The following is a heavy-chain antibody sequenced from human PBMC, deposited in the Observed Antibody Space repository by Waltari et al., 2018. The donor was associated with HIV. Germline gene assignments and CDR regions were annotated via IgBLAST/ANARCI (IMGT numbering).Heavy chain of an antibody. CDR1: GGSISTTTDY. J-gene: IGHJ3*02. CDR2: VYHSGST. Sequence: QLQLQESGPGLEKPSETLSLPCTVPGGSISTTTDYWAWIRQPPGKGLEWIGSVYHSGSTNYNPSLKSRVTITIDTSKNHFSLKLNSVTATDTALYYCARLSMSDAFDIWGQGTLVTVSS. V-gene: IGHV4-39*02. CDR3: ARLSMSDAFDI.